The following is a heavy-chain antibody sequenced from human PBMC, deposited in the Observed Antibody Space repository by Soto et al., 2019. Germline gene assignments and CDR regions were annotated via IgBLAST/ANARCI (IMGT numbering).Heavy chain of an antibody. CDR2: ISSSSSTI. J-gene: IGHJ3*02. D-gene: IGHD6-19*01. CDR3: AREIHSSGWYPRFAFDI. Sequence: GGSLRLSCAASGFTFSSYSMNWVRQAPGKGLEWVSYISSSSSTIYYADSVKGRFTISRDNAKNSLYLQMNSLRAEDTAVYYCAREIHSSGWYPRFAFDIWGQGTMVTVSS. V-gene: IGHV3-48*01. CDR1: GFTFSSYS.